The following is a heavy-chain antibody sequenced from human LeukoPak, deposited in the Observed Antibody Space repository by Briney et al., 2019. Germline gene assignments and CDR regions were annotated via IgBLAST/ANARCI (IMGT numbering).Heavy chain of an antibody. CDR2: FYISGST. CDR3: ARHRSEGSYPLDS. CDR1: GVSISSYY. Sequence: SETLSLTCTVSGVSISSYYWSWIRQPAGKGLEWIGRFYISGSTNYNPSLKSRVTMSVDTSKNQFSLRLNSVTAADTAVYYCARHRSEGSYPLDSWGQGALVTVSS. V-gene: IGHV4-4*07. J-gene: IGHJ4*02.